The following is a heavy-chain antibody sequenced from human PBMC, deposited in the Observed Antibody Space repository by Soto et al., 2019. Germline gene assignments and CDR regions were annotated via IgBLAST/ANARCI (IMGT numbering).Heavy chain of an antibody. Sequence: QVQLVESGGGVVQPGRSLRLSCAASGFTFSNYGMHWVRQTPGKGLEWVALILYDGSNKYCGDSVKGRFTISRDNSKNTLYLQVSSLRAEDTAVYYCAKSRDAYNFYFYYGMDVWGQGTTVTVSS. CDR2: ILYDGSNK. J-gene: IGHJ6*02. V-gene: IGHV3-30*18. CDR1: GFTFSNYG. CDR3: AKSRDAYNFYFYYGMDV. D-gene: IGHD2-2*01.